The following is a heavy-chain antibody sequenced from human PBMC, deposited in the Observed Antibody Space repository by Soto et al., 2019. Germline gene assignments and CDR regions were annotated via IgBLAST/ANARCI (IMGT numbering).Heavy chain of an antibody. D-gene: IGHD2-15*01. Sequence: QLQLQESGPGLVKPSETLSLTCTVSGGSISSSSYYWGWIRQPPGKGLEWIGSIYYSGSTYYNPSLKSRVTISVDTSKNQFSLKLSSVTAADTAVYYCARHDSGGSRYWTQGGPFDYWGQGTLVTVSS. CDR1: GGSISSSSYY. CDR3: ARHDSGGSRYWTQGGPFDY. CDR2: IYYSGST. J-gene: IGHJ4*02. V-gene: IGHV4-39*01.